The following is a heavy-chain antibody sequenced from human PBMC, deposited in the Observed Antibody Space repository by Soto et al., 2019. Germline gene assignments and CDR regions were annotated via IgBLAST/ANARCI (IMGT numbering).Heavy chain of an antibody. CDR2: IIPIFGTA. CDR1: GGTFSSYA. J-gene: IGHJ6*02. D-gene: IGHD2-2*01. CDR3: ARPVPAAGYYYGMDV. V-gene: IGHV1-69*12. Sequence: QVQLVQSGAEVKKPGSSVKVSCKASGGTFSSYAISWVRQAPGQGLEWMGGIIPIFGTANYAQKFQGRVTITADESTGTADMELSSRRSEDTAVYYCARPVPAAGYYYGMDVWGQGTTVTVSS.